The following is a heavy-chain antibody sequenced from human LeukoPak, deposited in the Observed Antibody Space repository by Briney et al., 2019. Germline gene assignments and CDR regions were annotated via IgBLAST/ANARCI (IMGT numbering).Heavy chain of an antibody. Sequence: GGSLRLSCAASGFTFSSYGMHWVRQAPGKGLEWVAVISYDGSNKYYADSVKGRFTISRDNSKNTLYLQVNSLRAEDTAVYYCATASGTYTSTYWGQGTLVTVSS. CDR3: ATASGTYTSTY. J-gene: IGHJ4*02. V-gene: IGHV3-30*03. D-gene: IGHD1-26*01. CDR1: GFTFSSYG. CDR2: ISYDGSNK.